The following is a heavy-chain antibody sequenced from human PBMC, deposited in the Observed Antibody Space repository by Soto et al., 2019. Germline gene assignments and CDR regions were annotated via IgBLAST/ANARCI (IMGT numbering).Heavy chain of an antibody. J-gene: IGHJ4*02. CDR3: ARVRPLAAAGTPFDY. CDR1: GYTFTSYG. D-gene: IGHD6-13*01. Sequence: ASVKDSCKASGYTFTSYGIRWVRQAPGQGREWMGWISAYNGNTNYAQKLQGRVTMTTDTSTSSAFMERRSLRADDAALYYCARVRPLAAAGTPFDYWGQGTLVTVSS. CDR2: ISAYNGNT. V-gene: IGHV1-18*01.